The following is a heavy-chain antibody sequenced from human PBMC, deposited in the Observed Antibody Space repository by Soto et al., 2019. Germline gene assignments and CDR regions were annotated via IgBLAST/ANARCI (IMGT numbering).Heavy chain of an antibody. V-gene: IGHV3-33*01. Sequence: QVQLVESGGGVVQPGRSLRLSCAASGFTFSTYGMHWVRQAPGTGLEWVAVIWYDGSHKDYADSVKGRFTISRDNSKNTLYLQMNSLRVEDTGVYYCARAVVPFDYWGQGTLVAVSS. CDR1: GFTFSTYG. J-gene: IGHJ4*02. D-gene: IGHD2-15*01. CDR2: IWYDGSHK. CDR3: ARAVVPFDY.